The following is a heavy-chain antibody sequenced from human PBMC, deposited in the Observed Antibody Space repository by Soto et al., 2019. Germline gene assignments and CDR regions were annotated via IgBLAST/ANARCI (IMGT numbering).Heavy chain of an antibody. CDR1: GFTFSSYG. D-gene: IGHD3-22*01. CDR2: ISYDGGNK. V-gene: IGHV3-30*18. CDR3: AKDLSQGGYYYDSSGYSNWFDP. Sequence: GSLRLSCAASGFTFSSYGMHWVRQAPGKGLEWVAVISYDGGNKYYADSVKGRFTISRDNSKNTLYLQMNSLRAEDTAVYYCAKDLSQGGYYYDSSGYSNWFDPWGQGTLVTVSS. J-gene: IGHJ5*02.